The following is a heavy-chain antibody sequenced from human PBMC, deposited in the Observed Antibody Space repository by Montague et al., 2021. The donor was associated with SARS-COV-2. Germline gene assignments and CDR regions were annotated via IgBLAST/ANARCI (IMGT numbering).Heavy chain of an antibody. Sequence: SETLSLTCTVSGGSISSYYWTWIRQPPGKGLGWIGYIYYTGSTNYNPSLESRVTISLDTSKNQFSLKLSSVTAAGTAVYYCARGHYYGRKDYYYGVDVWGQGTTVTVSS. J-gene: IGHJ6*02. V-gene: IGHV4-59*13. CDR3: ARGHYYGRKDYYYGVDV. CDR2: IYYTGST. CDR1: GGSISSYY. D-gene: IGHD3-10*01.